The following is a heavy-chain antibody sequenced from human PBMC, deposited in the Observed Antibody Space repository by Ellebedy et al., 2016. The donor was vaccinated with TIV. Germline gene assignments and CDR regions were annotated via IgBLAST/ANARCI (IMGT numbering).Heavy chain of an antibody. Sequence: PGGSLRLSCAASGFTFTNYHMHWVRQAPGKGLEWVALIWSDGRLEYYADSVKGRFTLSRDSSENTVYLHMNSLRADDTAVYYCAREVGGGQGDMDVWGQGTTVTVSS. CDR2: IWSDGRLE. CDR1: GFTFTNYH. D-gene: IGHD1-26*01. J-gene: IGHJ6*02. CDR3: AREVGGGQGDMDV. V-gene: IGHV3-33*01.